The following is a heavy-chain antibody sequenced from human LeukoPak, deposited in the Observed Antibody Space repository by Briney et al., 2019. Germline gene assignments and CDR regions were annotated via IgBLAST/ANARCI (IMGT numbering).Heavy chain of an antibody. V-gene: IGHV4-59*01. D-gene: IGHD3-22*01. CDR3: AGGGGSGYLKSTY. Sequence: SETLSLTCTVSGGSISSYYWSCVRQPPGKGLEWIGYIYYSGTINYNPSLKSRVTISVDTSKNQCSLKLSSVTAADTAVYYCAGGGGSGYLKSTYWGQGTLVTVSS. J-gene: IGHJ4*02. CDR1: GGSISSYY. CDR2: IYYSGTI.